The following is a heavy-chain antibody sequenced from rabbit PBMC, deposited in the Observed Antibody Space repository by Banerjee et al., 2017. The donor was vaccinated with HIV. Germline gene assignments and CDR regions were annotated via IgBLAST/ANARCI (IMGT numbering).Heavy chain of an antibody. D-gene: IGHD1-1*01. CDR1: GFSFSRNYW. CDR2: IYGGSSGST. V-gene: IGHV1S40*01. CDR3: ARAYVIGGTRLDL. J-gene: IGHJ3*01. Sequence: QSLEESGGDLVKPGASLTLTCTASGFSFSRNYWICWVRQAPGKGLEWIACIYGGSSGSTVYATWAKGRFTISRTSSTTVALQMTSLTAADTATYFCARAYVIGGTRLDLWGPGTLVTVS.